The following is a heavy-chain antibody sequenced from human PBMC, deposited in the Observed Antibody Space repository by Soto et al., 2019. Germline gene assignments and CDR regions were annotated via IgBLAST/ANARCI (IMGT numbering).Heavy chain of an antibody. CDR2: IIPIFGTA. Sequence: ASVKVSCKASGGTFSSYAISWVRQAPGQGLEWMGGIIPIFGTANYAQKFQGRVTITADESTSTAYMELSSLRSEDTAVYYCARDPYQLPRTHYYYYGMDVWGQGTTVTV. D-gene: IGHD2-2*01. CDR3: ARDPYQLPRTHYYYYGMDV. V-gene: IGHV1-69*13. J-gene: IGHJ6*02. CDR1: GGTFSSYA.